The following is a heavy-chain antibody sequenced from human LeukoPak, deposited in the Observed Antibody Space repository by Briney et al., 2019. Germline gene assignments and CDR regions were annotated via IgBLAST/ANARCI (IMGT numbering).Heavy chain of an antibody. J-gene: IGHJ4*02. CDR2: ISGSGGST. CDR3: AKGTAVVGATGFDY. V-gene: IGHV3-23*01. D-gene: IGHD1-26*01. Sequence: PGGSLRLSCVGSGFSFSNYWMSWVRQAPGKGLEWVSAISGSGGSTYYADSVKGRFTISRDNSKNTLYLQMNSLRAEDTAVYYCAKGTAVVGATGFDYWGQGTLVTVSS. CDR1: GFSFSNYW.